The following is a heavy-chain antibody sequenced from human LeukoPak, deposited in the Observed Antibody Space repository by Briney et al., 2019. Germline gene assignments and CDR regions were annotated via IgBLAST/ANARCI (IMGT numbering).Heavy chain of an antibody. J-gene: IGHJ4*02. CDR1: EFTFSSYA. D-gene: IGHD2-21*02. V-gene: IGHV3-23*01. CDR2: ISGGGDIT. Sequence: PGGSLRLSCAASEFTFSSYAMSWVRQAPGKGLEWVSAISGGGDITYYADSVKGRFTISRDNSKDTLFLQMHSLRPGDTAVYYCVREDTPATANYWGQGTLVTISS. CDR3: VREDTPATANY.